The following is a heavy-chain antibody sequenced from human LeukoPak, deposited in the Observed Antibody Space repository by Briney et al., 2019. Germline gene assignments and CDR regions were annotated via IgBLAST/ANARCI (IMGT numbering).Heavy chain of an antibody. CDR2: INHSGST. Sequence: SETLSLTCAVYGGSFSGYYWSWIRQPPGKGLEWIGEINHSGSTNYNPSLKSQVTISVDTSKNQFSLKLSSVTAADTAVYYCARMTWEHGGLDYWGQGTLVTVSS. D-gene: IGHD1-26*01. CDR1: GGSFSGYY. J-gene: IGHJ4*02. CDR3: ARMTWEHGGLDY. V-gene: IGHV4-34*01.